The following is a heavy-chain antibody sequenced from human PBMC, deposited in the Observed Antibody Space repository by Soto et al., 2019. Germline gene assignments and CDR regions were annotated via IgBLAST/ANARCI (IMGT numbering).Heavy chain of an antibody. Sequence: EVQLLESGGDLAQPGGSLRLICAASGFTFSNYAMTWVRQSPGKGLEWVSTITSAGSTFYGDTVKGRFTISRDNSKSTLYVQMNSLGAEDTAVYYCAKTDKFHSQSSGWANRFDSWGQGTVVTVSS. CDR2: ITSAGST. CDR3: AKTDKFHSQSSGWANRFDS. V-gene: IGHV3-23*01. CDR1: GFTFSNYA. J-gene: IGHJ4*02. D-gene: IGHD6-19*01.